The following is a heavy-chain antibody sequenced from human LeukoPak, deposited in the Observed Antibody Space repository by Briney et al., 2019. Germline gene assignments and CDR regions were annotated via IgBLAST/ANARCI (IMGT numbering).Heavy chain of an antibody. CDR3: ARGSYGMDA. CDR1: GGSISSYY. J-gene: IGHJ6*02. CDR2: VHISGRT. Sequence: SETLSLTCTVSGGSISSYYWSWIRQPAGKRLEWIGRVHISGRTNYNPSLKSRVTMSVDTSQNQFSLEPSSVTTADTAVYYCARGSYGMDAWGQGTTVTVSS. V-gene: IGHV4-4*07.